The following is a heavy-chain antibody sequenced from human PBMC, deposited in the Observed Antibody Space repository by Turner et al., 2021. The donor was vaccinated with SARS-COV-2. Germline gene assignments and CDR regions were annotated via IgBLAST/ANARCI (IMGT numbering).Heavy chain of an antibody. CDR3: ARDSVSEPLNY. J-gene: IGHJ4*02. Sequence: VQLVQSGAEVKKPGATVKISCKLSGYTFTDSYMHWVQQAPGKGLEWMGGIIPIFGTANYAQKFQGRVTITADKSTSTAYMELSSLRSEDTAVYYCARDSVSEPLNYWGQGTLVTVSS. D-gene: IGHD1-20*01. CDR2: IIPIFGTA. V-gene: IGHV1-69*13. CDR1: GYTFTDSY.